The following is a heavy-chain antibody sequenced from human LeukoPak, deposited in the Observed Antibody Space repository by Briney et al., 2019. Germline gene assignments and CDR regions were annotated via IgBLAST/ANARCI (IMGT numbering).Heavy chain of an antibody. Sequence: QPGGPLRLSCGASGFSFSSYSMNWVRQSPGKGLEWVSYFSSSSSTIYYADSVKGRFTISRDNAKNSLYLQMNSLRDEDTAVYYCARDQYGSGSYYPYQPFDYWGQGTLVTVSS. CDR3: ARDQYGSGSYYPYQPFDY. CDR1: GFSFSSYS. J-gene: IGHJ4*02. D-gene: IGHD3-10*01. CDR2: FSSSSSTI. V-gene: IGHV3-48*02.